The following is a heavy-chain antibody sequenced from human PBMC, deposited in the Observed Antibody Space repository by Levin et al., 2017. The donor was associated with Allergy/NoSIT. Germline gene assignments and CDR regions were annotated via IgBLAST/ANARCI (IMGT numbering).Heavy chain of an antibody. V-gene: IGHV3-48*03. Sequence: GGSLRLSCAASGFPFGSYEMIWVRQAPGKGLQWVSYIDSSDTIIYYADSVKGRFTISRDSAKNSLYLQMNSLRAEDTATYYCARIYDYYYYAMDVWGQGTTVTVSS. J-gene: IGHJ6*02. D-gene: IGHD3-3*01. CDR2: IDSSDTII. CDR1: GFPFGSYE. CDR3: ARIYDYYYYAMDV.